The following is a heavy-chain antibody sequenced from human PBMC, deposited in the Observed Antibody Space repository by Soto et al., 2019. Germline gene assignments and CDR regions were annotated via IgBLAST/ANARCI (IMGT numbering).Heavy chain of an antibody. CDR2: IVVGSGNT. CDR1: GFTFTSSA. V-gene: IGHV1-58*01. D-gene: IGHD6-13*01. CDR3: AADVIADENYYYYYGMDV. Sequence: SVKVSCKASGFTFTSSAVQWVRQARGQRLEWIGWIVVGSGNTNYAQKFQERVTITRDMSTSTAYMELSSLRSEDTAVYYCAADVIADENYYYYYGMDVWGQGTTVTVSS. J-gene: IGHJ6*02.